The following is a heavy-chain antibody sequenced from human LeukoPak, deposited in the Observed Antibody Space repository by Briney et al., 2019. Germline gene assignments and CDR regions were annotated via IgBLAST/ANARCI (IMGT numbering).Heavy chain of an antibody. J-gene: IGHJ4*02. CDR3: ARAGVGATSPDYFDY. D-gene: IGHD1-26*01. V-gene: IGHV3-21*01. CDR2: ISSSSSYI. Sequence: GGSLRLSCAASGFTFSSYSMNWVRQAPGKGLEWVSSISSSSSYIYYADSVKGRFTISRDNAKNSLYLQMNSLRAEDAAVYYCARAGVGATSPDYFDYWGQGTLVTVSS. CDR1: GFTFSSYS.